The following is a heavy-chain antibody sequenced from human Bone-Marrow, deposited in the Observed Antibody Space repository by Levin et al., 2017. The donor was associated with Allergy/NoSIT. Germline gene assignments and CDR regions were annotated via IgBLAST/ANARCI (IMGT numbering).Heavy chain of an antibody. Sequence: GESLKISCGGSGFIFSTYWMSWVRQAPGKGLEWVANINQDGSERHYVGSVKGRFTISRDNVKNSVYLQMDSLRAEDTALYYCGRDMDVWGQGTTVTVSS. CDR3: GRDMDV. J-gene: IGHJ6*02. CDR2: INQDGSER. V-gene: IGHV3-7*01. CDR1: GFIFSTYW.